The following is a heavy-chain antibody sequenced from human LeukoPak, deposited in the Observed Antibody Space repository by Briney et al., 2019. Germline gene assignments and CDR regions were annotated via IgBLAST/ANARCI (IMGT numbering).Heavy chain of an antibody. Sequence: PGGSLRLSCAAFGFTFSSYGMHWVRQAPGKGLEWVAVISYDGSNKYYADSVKGRFTISRDNSKNTLYLQMNSLRAEDTAVYYCAKGHIIAAIDYWGQGTLVTVSS. CDR2: ISYDGSNK. D-gene: IGHD6-25*01. V-gene: IGHV3-30*18. CDR3: AKGHIIAAIDY. J-gene: IGHJ4*02. CDR1: GFTFSSYG.